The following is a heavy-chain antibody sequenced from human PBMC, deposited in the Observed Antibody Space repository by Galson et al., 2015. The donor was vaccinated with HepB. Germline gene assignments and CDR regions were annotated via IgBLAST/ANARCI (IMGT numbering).Heavy chain of an antibody. CDR1: GDTFSSYA. CDR3: ATVECSGSQRVFDN. D-gene: IGHD1-26*01. V-gene: IGHV1-69*06. CDR2: IIPTIGTA. Sequence: SVKVSCKASGDTFSSYAVSWVRQAPGQGLEWMGGIIPTIGTASYAQKFQGRVMITADKSMSTAYMELSNLRFEDTAVYYCATVECSGSQRVFDNWGQGTQVTVSS. J-gene: IGHJ4*02.